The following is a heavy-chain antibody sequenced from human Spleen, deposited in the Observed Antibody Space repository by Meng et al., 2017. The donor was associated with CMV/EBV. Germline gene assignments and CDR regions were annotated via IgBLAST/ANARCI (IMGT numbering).Heavy chain of an antibody. CDR2: IRYDGSNK. Sequence: GESLKISCEGFGFNFNSYTMDWVRQAPGKGLEWVAFIRYDGSNKYYADSVKGRFTISRDNSKNTLYLQMNSLRAEDTAVYYCAKDRRLGESITTHICPLGYWGQGTLVTVSS. CDR1: GFNFNSYT. V-gene: IGHV3-30*02. D-gene: IGHD3-3*01. CDR3: AKDRRLGESITTHICPLGY. J-gene: IGHJ4*02.